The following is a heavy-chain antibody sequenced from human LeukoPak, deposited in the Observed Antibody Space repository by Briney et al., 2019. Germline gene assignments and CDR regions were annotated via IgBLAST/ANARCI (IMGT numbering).Heavy chain of an antibody. CDR1: GYSFTSYW. Sequence: GESLKISCKGSGYSFTSYWIGWVRQIPGKGLEWMGIIYPGDSDTRYSPSFQGQVTISADKSISTAYLQWSSLKASDTAMYYCARPGLGYCSGGSCYFDYWGQGTLVTVSS. J-gene: IGHJ4*02. CDR3: ARPGLGYCSGGSCYFDY. D-gene: IGHD2-15*01. V-gene: IGHV5-51*01. CDR2: IYPGDSDT.